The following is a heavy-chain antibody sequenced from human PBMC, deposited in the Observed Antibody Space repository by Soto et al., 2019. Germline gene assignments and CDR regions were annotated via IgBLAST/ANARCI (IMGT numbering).Heavy chain of an antibody. Sequence: SVKVSCKASGGTFSSYAISWVRQAPGQGLEWMGGIIPIFGTANYAQKFQGRVTITADESTSTAYMELSSLRSEDTAVYYCARETSRITNYYYGMDVWGQGTTVTVSS. J-gene: IGHJ6*02. D-gene: IGHD1-1*01. CDR2: IIPIFGTA. V-gene: IGHV1-69*13. CDR3: ARETSRITNYYYGMDV. CDR1: GGTFSSYA.